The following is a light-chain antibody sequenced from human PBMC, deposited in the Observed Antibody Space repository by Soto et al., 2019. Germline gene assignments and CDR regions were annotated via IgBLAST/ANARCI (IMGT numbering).Light chain of an antibody. J-gene: IGKJ1*01. CDR1: QGIGND. V-gene: IGKV1-6*01. Sequence: AIQMTQSPSSLSASVGDRVTISCRASQGIGNDLGWYQQKPGKAPNLLIYDASSLQSGVPSRFSGSGSGTDFTLTISSLQPEDFATYYCLQDYNYPRTFGQGTKVEI. CDR3: LQDYNYPRT. CDR2: DAS.